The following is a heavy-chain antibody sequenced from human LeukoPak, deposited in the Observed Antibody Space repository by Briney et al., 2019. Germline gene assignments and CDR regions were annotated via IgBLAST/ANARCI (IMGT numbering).Heavy chain of an antibody. V-gene: IGHV4-59*01. J-gene: IGHJ3*02. CDR1: GRSISSYY. CDR3: AREAPPAYDSSGYYYGTQYAFDI. D-gene: IGHD3-22*01. Sequence: SETLSLTCTVSGRSISSYYWSWIRQPPGKGLECIGYIYYSGSTNYNPSLKSRVTISVDTSKNQFSLKLSSVTAADTAVYYCAREAPPAYDSSGYYYGTQYAFDIWGQGTMVTVSS. CDR2: IYYSGST.